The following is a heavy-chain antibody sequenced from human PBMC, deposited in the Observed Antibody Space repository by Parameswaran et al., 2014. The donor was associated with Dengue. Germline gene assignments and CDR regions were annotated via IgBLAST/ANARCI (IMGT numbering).Heavy chain of an antibody. D-gene: IGHD1-26*01. CDR1: GGNFSSYA. V-gene: IGHV1-69*13. CDR2: IIPMYRTA. CDR3: ARGFRELQGLRVSGYYFLMDV. Sequence: PGASVKVSCKASGGNFSSYAISWVRQAPGQGLEWMGGIIPMYRTANYAQKFQGRVTITADEATRTAYMEVTSLTYEDTAVFYCARGFRELQGLRVSGYYFLMDVWGQGTTVTVSS. J-gene: IGHJ6*02.